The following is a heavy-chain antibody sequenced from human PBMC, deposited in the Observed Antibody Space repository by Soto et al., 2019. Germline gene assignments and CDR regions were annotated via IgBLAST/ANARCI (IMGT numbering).Heavy chain of an antibody. J-gene: IGHJ4*02. CDR3: ARDPPGLRYFDWFTYFDY. D-gene: IGHD3-9*01. CDR1: GYTFTSYG. Sequence: ASVKVSCKASGYTFTSYGISWVRQAPGQGLEWMGWISAYNGNTNYAQKLQGRVTMTTDTSTSTAYMELRSLRSDDTAVFYCARDPPGLRYFDWFTYFDYWGQGTLVTVSS. V-gene: IGHV1-18*01. CDR2: ISAYNGNT.